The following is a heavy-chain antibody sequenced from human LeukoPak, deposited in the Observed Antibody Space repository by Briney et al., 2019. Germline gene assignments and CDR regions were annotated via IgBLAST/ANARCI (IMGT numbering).Heavy chain of an antibody. J-gene: IGHJ4*02. CDR3: ARDGYYYGSGSYYKVDFDY. V-gene: IGHV3-23*01. D-gene: IGHD3-10*01. CDR2: ISGSGGST. Sequence: AGGSLRLSCAASGFTSSNAWMSWGRQAPGKGLEWVSAISGSGGSTYYADSVKGRFTISRDNAKNSLYLQMNSLRAEDTAVYYCARDGYYYGSGSYYKVDFDYWGQGTLVTVSS. CDR1: GFTSSNAW.